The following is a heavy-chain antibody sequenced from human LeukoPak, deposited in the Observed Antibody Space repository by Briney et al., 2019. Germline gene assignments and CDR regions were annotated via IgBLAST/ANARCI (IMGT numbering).Heavy chain of an antibody. Sequence: PERSLRLSCAASGFTFSDYALHWVRLAPGTGLEWVALISSNGDNKYYASSVKGRFTISRDNSRNTLYLQMNSLRAEDTALYYCAKGSLLPKDYYYYGMDVWGQGTTVTVSS. CDR2: ISSNGDNK. CDR3: AKGSLLPKDYYYYGMDV. D-gene: IGHD1-26*01. CDR1: GFTFSDYA. J-gene: IGHJ6*02. V-gene: IGHV3-30-3*01.